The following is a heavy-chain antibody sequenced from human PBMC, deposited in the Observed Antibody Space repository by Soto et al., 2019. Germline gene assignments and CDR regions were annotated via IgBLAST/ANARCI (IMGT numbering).Heavy chain of an antibody. Sequence: ASVKVSCKASGGTFSSYTISWVRQAPGQGLEWMGRIIPILGIANYAQKFQGRVTITADRSTSTAYMELSSLRSEDTAVYYCARDGYSSSSAAFDIWGQGTMVTVSS. V-gene: IGHV1-69*04. J-gene: IGHJ3*02. D-gene: IGHD6-6*01. CDR1: GGTFSSYT. CDR2: IIPILGIA. CDR3: ARDGYSSSSAAFDI.